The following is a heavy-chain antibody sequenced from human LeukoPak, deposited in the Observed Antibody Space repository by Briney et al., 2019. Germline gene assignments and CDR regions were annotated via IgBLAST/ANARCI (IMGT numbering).Heavy chain of an antibody. J-gene: IGHJ6*03. V-gene: IGHV4-61*02. D-gene: IGHD4-23*01. Sequence: SETLSLTCTVSGGSISSGSYYWSWIRQPAGKGLEWIGRIYTSGSTNYNPSLKSRVTISVDTSKNQFSLKLSSVTAADTAVYYCATTGFNYGGNSTNLYYYYMDVWGKGTTVTVSS. CDR1: GGSISSGSYY. CDR2: IYTSGST. CDR3: ATTGFNYGGNSTNLYYYYMDV.